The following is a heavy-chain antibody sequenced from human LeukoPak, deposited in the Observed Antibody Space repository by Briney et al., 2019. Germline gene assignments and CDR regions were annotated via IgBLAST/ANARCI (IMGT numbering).Heavy chain of an antibody. D-gene: IGHD6-13*01. Sequence: ASVKVSCKASGYTFTSYYMHWVRQAPGQGLEWMGIINPSGGSTSYAQKFQGRVTMTRDTSTSTAYMELSSLRSEDTAVYYCARSSIIAAAGPYYFDYWGQGTLVTVSS. CDR2: INPSGGST. V-gene: IGHV1-46*01. J-gene: IGHJ4*02. CDR3: ARSSIIAAAGPYYFDY. CDR1: GYTFTSYY.